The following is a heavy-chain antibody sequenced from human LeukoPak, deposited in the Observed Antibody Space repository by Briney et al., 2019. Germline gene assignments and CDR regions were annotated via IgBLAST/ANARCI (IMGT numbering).Heavy chain of an antibody. J-gene: IGHJ4*02. Sequence: PGGSLRLSCAASGFTVSSNYMSWVRQAPGKGLEWVSVIYSGGSTYYADSVKGRFTISRDNSKNTMYLQMNSLRAEDTAVYYWAREGYGDLANYWGQGTLVTVSS. CDR3: AREGYGDLANY. CDR1: GFTVSSNY. CDR2: IYSGGST. V-gene: IGHV3-53*01. D-gene: IGHD4-17*01.